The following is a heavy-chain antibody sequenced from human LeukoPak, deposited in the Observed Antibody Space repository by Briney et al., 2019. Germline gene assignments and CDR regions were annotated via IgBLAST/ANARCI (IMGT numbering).Heavy chain of an antibody. CDR1: GYTFTGYY. V-gene: IGHV1-2*06. Sequence: GASVKVSCKASGYTFTGYYMHWVRQAPGQGLGWMGRINPNSGGTNYAQKFQGRVTMTRDTSISTAYMELSRLRSDDTAVYYCARVARCSGGSCYPLSQFDYWGQGTLVTVSS. CDR3: ARVARCSGGSCYPLSQFDY. D-gene: IGHD2-15*01. J-gene: IGHJ4*02. CDR2: INPNSGGT.